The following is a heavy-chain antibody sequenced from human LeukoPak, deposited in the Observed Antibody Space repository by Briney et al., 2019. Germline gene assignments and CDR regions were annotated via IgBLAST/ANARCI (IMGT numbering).Heavy chain of an antibody. J-gene: IGHJ6*04. D-gene: IGHD2-2*01. Sequence: SVTVSCTASGGTFSNYAVSWVRQAPGQGLEWMGGIIPIFGTANYAQKFQGRVTITADESTSTAYMELSSLRSEDTAVYYCARNAVPDRPFSGMDVWGKGTTVTVSS. CDR2: IIPIFGTA. V-gene: IGHV1-69*01. CDR3: ARNAVPDRPFSGMDV. CDR1: GGTFSNYA.